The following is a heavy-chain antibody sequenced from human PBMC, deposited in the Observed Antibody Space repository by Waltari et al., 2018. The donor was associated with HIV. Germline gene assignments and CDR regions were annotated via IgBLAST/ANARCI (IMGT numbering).Heavy chain of an antibody. CDR1: GFTFSRYG. Sequence: QVQLVESGGGVVQSGGSLRLSCAASGFTFSRYGMHWVRQAPGKGLEWVTFIRYDGSKKHYADSVKGRFTISRDNSDNTLYLEMNSLRTEDTAVYYCATNIVVAATGTFDYWGQGTRVIVTA. CDR3: ATNIVVAATGTFDY. J-gene: IGHJ4*02. V-gene: IGHV3-30*02. D-gene: IGHD2-15*01. CDR2: IRYDGSKK.